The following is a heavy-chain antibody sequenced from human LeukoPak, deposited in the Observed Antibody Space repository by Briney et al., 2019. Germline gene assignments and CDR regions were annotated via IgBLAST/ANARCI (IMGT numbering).Heavy chain of an antibody. CDR1: GYTFTSYD. CDR2: MNPNSGNT. D-gene: IGHD6-19*01. J-gene: IGHJ6*02. CDR3: AGGRLAVAGTYYYYGMDV. Sequence: GASVKVSCKASGYTFTSYDINWVRQATGQGLEWMGWMNPNSGNTGYAQKFQGRVTMTRNTSTSTAYMELSSLRSEDTAVYCCAGGRLAVAGTYYYYGMDVWGQGTTVTVSS. V-gene: IGHV1-8*01.